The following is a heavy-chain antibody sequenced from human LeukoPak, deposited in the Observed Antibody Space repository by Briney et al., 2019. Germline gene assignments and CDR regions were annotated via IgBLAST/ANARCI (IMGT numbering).Heavy chain of an antibody. D-gene: IGHD2-21*02. Sequence: PGGSLRLSCAASGFTFSSYSMNWVRQAPGKGLEWVSYISSSSTIYYADSVKGRFTISRDNAKNSLYLQMNSLRAEDTAVYYCARDQFQCGGDCHSKKRYYYYYYMDVWGKGTTVTVSS. CDR2: ISSSSTI. V-gene: IGHV3-48*04. J-gene: IGHJ6*03. CDR1: GFTFSSYS. CDR3: ARDQFQCGGDCHSKKRYYYYYYMDV.